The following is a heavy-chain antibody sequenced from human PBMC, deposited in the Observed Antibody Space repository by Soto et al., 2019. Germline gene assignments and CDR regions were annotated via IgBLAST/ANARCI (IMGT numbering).Heavy chain of an antibody. CDR1: VFTFGHAW. J-gene: IGHJ4*01. V-gene: IGHV3-15*07. CDR3: MTDPHKLLGPFDY. D-gene: IGHD3-16*01. Sequence: PGGSLRLSCAASVFTFGHAWIDSVRQSPGKGLEWVGRIKSEPDGGTTDYAAPVKGRFTISRDDSKNTLYLEMKSLKIEDTVVYYCMTDPHKLLGPFDYWGQGTLVTVSS. CDR2: IKSEPDGGTT.